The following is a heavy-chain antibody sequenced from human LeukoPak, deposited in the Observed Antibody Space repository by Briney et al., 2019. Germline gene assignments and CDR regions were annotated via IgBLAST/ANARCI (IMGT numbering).Heavy chain of an antibody. V-gene: IGHV1-18*01. J-gene: IGHJ3*02. D-gene: IGHD5-12*01. Sequence: ASVKVSCKASGFTFTSFGFSWVRQAPGQGLEWVGWISGYNGDTNHDQKFQGRVTISTDTSTNTAYMELRSLTSDDTAVYYCARRSGYDRRAGTLDIWGQGTMVTVSS. CDR3: ARRSGYDRRAGTLDI. CDR2: ISGYNGDT. CDR1: GFTFTSFG.